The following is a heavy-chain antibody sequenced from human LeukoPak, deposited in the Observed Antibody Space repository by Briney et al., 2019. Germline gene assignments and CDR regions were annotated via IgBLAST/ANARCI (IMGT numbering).Heavy chain of an antibody. V-gene: IGHV1-69*13. CDR1: GGTFSSYA. CDR2: IIPIFGTA. D-gene: IGHD1-26*01. CDR3: ARDLDSGSYYGY. Sequence: PVKVSCKASGGTFSSYAISWVRQAPGRGLEWMGGIIPIFGTANYAQKFQGRVTITADESTSTAYMELSSLRSEDTAVYYCARDLDSGSYYGYWGQGTLVTVSS. J-gene: IGHJ4*02.